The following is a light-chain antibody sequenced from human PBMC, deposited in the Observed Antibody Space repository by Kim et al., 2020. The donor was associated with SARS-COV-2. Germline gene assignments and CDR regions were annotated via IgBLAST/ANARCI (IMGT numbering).Light chain of an antibody. CDR2: GVS. Sequence: GQSIPMSCTGTSSDLGASNFVSWYQPHPAKAPKLMIYGVSNRPSGVSNRFSGSKSGNTASLTISELQAEDEADYYCSSFTSSITYVFGTGTKVTVL. V-gene: IGLV2-14*03. CDR3: SSFTSSITYV. CDR1: SSDLGASNF. J-gene: IGLJ1*01.